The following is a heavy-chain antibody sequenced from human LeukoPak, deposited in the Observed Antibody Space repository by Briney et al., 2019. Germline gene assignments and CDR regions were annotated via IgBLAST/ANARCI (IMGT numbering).Heavy chain of an antibody. CDR1: GFTFSNHG. CDR2: ISGSGEKT. D-gene: IGHD6-6*01. Sequence: GGSLRLSCAASGFTFSNHGMSWVRQGPGKGLEWVSAISGSGEKTYYADSVKVRFTISRDNSKNTLHLQMNSLRADDTAIYYCARDNKLDWFDPWGQGTLVTVSS. CDR3: ARDNKLDWFDP. J-gene: IGHJ5*02. V-gene: IGHV3-23*01.